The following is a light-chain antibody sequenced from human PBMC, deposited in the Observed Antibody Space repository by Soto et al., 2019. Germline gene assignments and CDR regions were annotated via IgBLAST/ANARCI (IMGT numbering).Light chain of an antibody. V-gene: IGKV3-20*01. Sequence: EIVLTQSPGTLSLSPGERATLSCRASQSVSSSYLAWHQQKPGQAPRLLMFGASSRATGIPDRFSGSASGTDFTLTISRLEPEDFAVYYCQHYGSSPYTFGQGTKREI. J-gene: IGKJ2*01. CDR2: GAS. CDR1: QSVSSSY. CDR3: QHYGSSPYT.